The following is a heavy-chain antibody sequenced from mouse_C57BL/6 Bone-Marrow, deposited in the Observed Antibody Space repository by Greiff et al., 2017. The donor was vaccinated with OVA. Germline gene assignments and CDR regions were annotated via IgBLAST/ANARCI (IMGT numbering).Heavy chain of an antibody. CDR1: GYTFTSYW. D-gene: IGHD1-3*01. J-gene: IGHJ3*01. V-gene: IGHV1-7*01. CDR3: ERWGSGPYRFAY. Sequence: QVQLQQSGAELAKPGASVKLSCKASGYTFTSYWMHWVKQRPGPGLAWIGYINPSSGYPKSNQKFKDKATLTADKSSSTAYMQYSSLRSEDSAIYYGERWGSGPYRFAYWGQGTLVTVSA. CDR2: INPSSGYP.